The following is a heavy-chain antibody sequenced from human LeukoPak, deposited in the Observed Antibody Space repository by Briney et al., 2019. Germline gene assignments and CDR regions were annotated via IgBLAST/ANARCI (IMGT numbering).Heavy chain of an antibody. CDR1: GGSIISSNYY. CDR2: IYQSGSGSS. CDR3: VSTLRFLPYRRFDY. Sequence: PSETLSLTCSVSGGSIISSNYYWGWIRQPPGKGLEWIGSIYQSGSGSSYYNPSLKSRVTISGDTSKNQFFLRLRSVTAADTAVYYCVSTLRFLPYRRFDYWGQGTLVTVPS. J-gene: IGHJ4*02. V-gene: IGHV4-39*01. D-gene: IGHD3-3*01.